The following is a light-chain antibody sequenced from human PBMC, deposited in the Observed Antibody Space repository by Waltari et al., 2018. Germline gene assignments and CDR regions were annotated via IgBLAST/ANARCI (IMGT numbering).Light chain of an antibody. CDR2: AAS. CDR1: QSVSSY. Sequence: EVVMTQSPTTLSVSPGERATLSCRASQSVSSYLAWYQQKPGQAPRLLIYAASTRATGVPARFSGSGSGTEFTLTISSLQSEDFAVYYCQQYSNWPPLTFGGGTKVEI. V-gene: IGKV3-15*01. CDR3: QQYSNWPPLT. J-gene: IGKJ4*01.